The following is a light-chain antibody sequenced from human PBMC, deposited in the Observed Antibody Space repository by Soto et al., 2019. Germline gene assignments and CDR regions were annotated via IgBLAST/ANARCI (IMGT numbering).Light chain of an antibody. CDR2: DAS. CDR1: QSVSSY. Sequence: EIVLTQSPATLSLSPGERATLSCRASQSVSSYLAWYQQKPGQAPRLLIYDASNRATGIPARFSGSGPGTYFTLTISSLGPEDFAVYYCQQRSNWPPYTFGQGTKLEIK. V-gene: IGKV3-11*01. J-gene: IGKJ2*01. CDR3: QQRSNWPPYT.